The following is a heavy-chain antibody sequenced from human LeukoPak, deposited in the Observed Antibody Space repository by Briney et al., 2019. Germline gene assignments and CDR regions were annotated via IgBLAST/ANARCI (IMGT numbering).Heavy chain of an antibody. CDR3: ANPPQGCSSTRCYPYYFDY. D-gene: IGHD2-2*01. CDR1: GGTFSSYA. J-gene: IGHJ4*02. CDR2: IIPIFGTA. Sequence: GASVKVSCKASGGTFSSYAISWVRQAPGQGLEWMGGIIPIFGTANYAQKFQGRVTITADESTSTAYMELSSLRSEDTAVYYCANPPQGCSSTRCYPYYFDYWGQGTLVTVSS. V-gene: IGHV1-69*13.